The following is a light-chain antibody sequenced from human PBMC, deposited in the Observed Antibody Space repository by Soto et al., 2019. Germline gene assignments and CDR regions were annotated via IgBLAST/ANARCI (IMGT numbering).Light chain of an antibody. CDR3: QQYKSYWS. V-gene: IGKV1-5*03. CDR2: KAS. CDR1: QSISSW. Sequence: DIQMTQSPSTLSASVGDRITITCRASQSISSWLAWYQQKSGKAPKVLIYKASSLESGVPSRFSGSGSGTDFTPTISSLQPDDFATYYCQQYKSYWSFGQGTKVEIK. J-gene: IGKJ1*01.